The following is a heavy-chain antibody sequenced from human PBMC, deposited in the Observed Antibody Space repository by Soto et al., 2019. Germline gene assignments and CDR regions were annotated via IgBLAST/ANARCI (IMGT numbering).Heavy chain of an antibody. D-gene: IGHD6-13*01. CDR1: GFTFDDYA. V-gene: IGHV3-9*01. Sequence: EVQLVESGGGLVQPGRSLRLSCAAAGFTFDDYAMYWVRQAPGRGLEWVSAISWSGGHIAYADSVKGRFTISRDNAKSCLYLQMNSLRVEDSALYYCAKGGSATLIKTAGTDNRFDPWGQGTLVTVSS. CDR3: AKGGSATLIKTAGTDNRFDP. J-gene: IGHJ5*02. CDR2: ISWSGGHI.